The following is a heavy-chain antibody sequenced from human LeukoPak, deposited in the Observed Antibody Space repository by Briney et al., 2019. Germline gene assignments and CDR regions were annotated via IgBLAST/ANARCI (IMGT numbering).Heavy chain of an antibody. CDR3: ARGGGLDV. Sequence: PGGSLRLSCEGSAFIFSGHWMNWVRQTPGKGLEWVASINHNGNVNYYVDSVKGRFTISRDNAKNSLYLQMSNLRAEDTAVCFCARGGGLDVWGQGATVTVSS. J-gene: IGHJ6*02. CDR2: INHNGNVN. V-gene: IGHV3-7*03. D-gene: IGHD3-16*01. CDR1: AFIFSGHW.